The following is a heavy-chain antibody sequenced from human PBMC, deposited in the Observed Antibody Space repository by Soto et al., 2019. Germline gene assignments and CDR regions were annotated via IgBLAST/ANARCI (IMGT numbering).Heavy chain of an antibody. CDR1: GYVFTSYG. J-gene: IGHJ6*02. V-gene: IGHV1-18*01. D-gene: IGHD3-16*01. Sequence: QVQLMQSGAEVKNPGASVKVSCKTSGYVFTSYGIGWARQAPGQGLEWMGWINTYNGNTNYAQNLQGRVTLTTDTSTSTAYMELRSLRSNDTDIYYCVLVDVYVTPSPQDVWGQGTTVNVSS. CDR2: INTYNGNT. CDR3: VLVDVYVTPSPQDV.